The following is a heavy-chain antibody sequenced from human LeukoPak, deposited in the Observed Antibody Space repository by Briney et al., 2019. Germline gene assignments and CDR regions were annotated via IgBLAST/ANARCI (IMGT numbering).Heavy chain of an antibody. Sequence: ASVKVSCKASGYTFTGYYVHWVRQAPGQGLEWMGWINPNSGGTNYAQKFQGRVTMTRDTSISTAYMELSRLRSDGTAVYYCAREIPDSGSYCYWGQGTLVTVSS. V-gene: IGHV1-2*02. CDR2: INPNSGGT. D-gene: IGHD1-26*01. CDR1: GYTFTGYY. CDR3: AREIPDSGSYCY. J-gene: IGHJ4*02.